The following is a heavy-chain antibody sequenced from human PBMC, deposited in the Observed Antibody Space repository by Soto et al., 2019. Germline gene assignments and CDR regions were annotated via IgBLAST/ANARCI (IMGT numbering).Heavy chain of an antibody. Sequence: QVQLVQSGAEVKKPGSSVKVSCKASGGTFSSYTISWVRQAPGQGLEWMGRIIPILGIANYAQKFQGRVTITADKSTSTAYMELSSLRSEDTAVYYCATQAYCRGGSCYPDYWGQGTLVTVSS. CDR3: ATQAYCRGGSCYPDY. CDR2: IIPILGIA. D-gene: IGHD2-15*01. V-gene: IGHV1-69*02. J-gene: IGHJ4*02. CDR1: GGTFSSYT.